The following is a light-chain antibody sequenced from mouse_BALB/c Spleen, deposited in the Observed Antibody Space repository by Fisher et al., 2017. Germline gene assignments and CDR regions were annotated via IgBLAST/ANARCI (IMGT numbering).Light chain of an antibody. Sequence: IVLTQTPAIMSASPGEKVTMTCSASSSVSYMHWYQQKSGTSPKRWIYGTSNLASGVPARFSGSGSRTDFTLTIDPVEADDAATYYCQQNNEDPWTFGGGTKLEIK. CDR1: SSVSY. J-gene: IGKJ1*01. CDR2: GTS. V-gene: IGKV4-59*01. CDR3: QQNNEDPWT.